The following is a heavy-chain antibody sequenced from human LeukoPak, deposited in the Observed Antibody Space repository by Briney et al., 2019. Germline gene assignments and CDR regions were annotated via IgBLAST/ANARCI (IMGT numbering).Heavy chain of an antibody. J-gene: IGHJ4*02. D-gene: IGHD6-25*01. CDR1: GFTFDDYT. Sequence: SGGSLRLSCAASGFTFDDYTMHWVRQAPGKGLEWVSFISWDGGSTYYADSVKGRFTISRDNSKNSLYLQMNSLRSEDTALYYCAKDMGYSSGIFDYWGQGTLVTVSS. V-gene: IGHV3-43*01. CDR3: AKDMGYSSGIFDY. CDR2: ISWDGGST.